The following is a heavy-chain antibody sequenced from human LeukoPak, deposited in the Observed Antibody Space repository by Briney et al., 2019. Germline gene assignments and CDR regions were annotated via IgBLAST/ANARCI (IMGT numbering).Heavy chain of an antibody. CDR1: GFTFSNYA. V-gene: IGHV3-23*01. CDR2: ISGSGGNT. CDR3: AKSSGYDLFDY. Sequence: PGGSLRLSCAASGFTFSNYAMSWVRQAPGKGLEWVSAISGSGGNTYYADSVKGRFTFSRDNSKNTLYLQMNSLRAEDTAVYYCAKSSGYDLFDYWGQGTLVTVSS. J-gene: IGHJ4*02. D-gene: IGHD5-12*01.